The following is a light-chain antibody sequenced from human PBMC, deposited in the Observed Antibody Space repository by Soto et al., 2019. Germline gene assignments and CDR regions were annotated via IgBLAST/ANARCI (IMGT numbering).Light chain of an antibody. CDR1: QSVSSYY. CDR2: GTS. J-gene: IGKJ2*01. CDR3: QQYGSSPPYT. Sequence: EIVLTQSPGTLSLSPGERATLSCRASQSVSSYYLAWYQQKAGQAPRLLISGTSSRATGIPDRCSGSGSGTDFTLTISRLEPEDFAVYYCQQYGSSPPYTFGQGTKLEIK. V-gene: IGKV3-20*01.